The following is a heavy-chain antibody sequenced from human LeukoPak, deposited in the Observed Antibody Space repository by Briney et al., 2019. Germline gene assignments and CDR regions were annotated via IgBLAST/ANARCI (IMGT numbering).Heavy chain of an antibody. D-gene: IGHD2-21*02. CDR3: ARRSYCGGDCYGSDAFDI. J-gene: IGHJ3*02. CDR1: GFTFSSYS. Sequence: GGSLRLSCAASGFTFSSYSMNWVRQAPGKGLEWVSSISSSSSYIYYADSVKGRFTISRDNAKNSLYLQMNSLRAEDTAVYYCARRSYCGGDCYGSDAFDIWGQGTMVTVSS. V-gene: IGHV3-21*01. CDR2: ISSSSSYI.